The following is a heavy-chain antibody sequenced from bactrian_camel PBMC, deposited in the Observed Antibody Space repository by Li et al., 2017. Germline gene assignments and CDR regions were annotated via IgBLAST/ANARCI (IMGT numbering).Heavy chain of an antibody. J-gene: IGHJ4*01. V-gene: IGHV3S1*01. Sequence: VQLVESGGDLVQPGGSLRLSCATSGFTFARNKMNWVRQFPGKGWVDWVSGISARATETRYADSVKGRFAISKDNAKNTLYLQMDNLKSEDTGKYYCAAATVRTEGICYEYYSLTGLPQARSFAYWGHGTQVTVS. D-gene: IGHD2*01. CDR1: GFTFARNK. CDR2: ISARATET. CDR3: AAATVRTEGICYEYYSLTGLPQARSFAY.